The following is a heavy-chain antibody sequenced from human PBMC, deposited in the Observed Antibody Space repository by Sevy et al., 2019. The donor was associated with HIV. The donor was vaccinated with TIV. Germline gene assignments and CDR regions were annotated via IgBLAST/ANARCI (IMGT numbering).Heavy chain of an antibody. CDR1: GFTFSNAW. J-gene: IGHJ5*02. V-gene: IGHV3-15*01. CDR2: IKSKTDCGTT. Sequence: GGSLRLSCAASGFTFSNAWMSWVRQAPGKGLEWVGRIKSKTDCGTTDYAAPVKGRFTISRDDSKNTLYLQMNSLKTEDTAVYYCTSYDFWSGYAFDPWGQGTLVTVSS. D-gene: IGHD3-3*01. CDR3: TSYDFWSGYAFDP.